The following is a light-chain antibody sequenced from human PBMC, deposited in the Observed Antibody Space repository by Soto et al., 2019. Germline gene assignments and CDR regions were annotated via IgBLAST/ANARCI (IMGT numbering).Light chain of an antibody. Sequence: ENDLTQSPGTLSLSPGERATLSCRASQTVSSDLTWYQQRPGKAPRLLIYGASNRATGIPDRFSGSGSGTDFTLTISRLDHEDFALYYCQQYGNSPITFGQGTRLEIK. CDR2: GAS. J-gene: IGKJ5*01. V-gene: IGKV3-20*01. CDR1: QTVSSD. CDR3: QQYGNSPIT.